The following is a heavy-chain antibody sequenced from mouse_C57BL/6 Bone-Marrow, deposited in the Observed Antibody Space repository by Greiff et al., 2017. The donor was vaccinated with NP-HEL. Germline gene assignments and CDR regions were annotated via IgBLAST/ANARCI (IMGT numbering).Heavy chain of an antibody. J-gene: IGHJ2*01. CDR3: ARRTAQATGLLYYFDY. V-gene: IGHV1-80*01. D-gene: IGHD3-2*02. CDR2: IYPGDGDT. Sequence: LQESGAELVKPGASVKISCKASGYAFSSYWMNWVKQRPGKGLEWIGQIYPGDGDTNYNGKFKGKATLTADKSSSTAYMQLSSLTSEDSAVYFCARRTAQATGLLYYFDYWGQGTTLTVSS. CDR1: GYAFSSYW.